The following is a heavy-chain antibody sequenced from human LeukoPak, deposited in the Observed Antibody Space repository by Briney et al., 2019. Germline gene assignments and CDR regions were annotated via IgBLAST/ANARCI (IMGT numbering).Heavy chain of an antibody. V-gene: IGHV1-69*06. D-gene: IGHD3-10*01. CDR3: AKCSCRLFVWFGGPNWFDP. CDR2: IIPIFGTA. CDR1: GGTFSSYA. Sequence: SVKVSCKASGGTFSSYAISWVRQAPGQGLEWMGGIIPIFGTANYAQKFQGRVTITADKSTSTAYMELSSLRSEDTAVYYCAKCSCRLFVWFGGPNWFDPWGQGTLVTVSS. J-gene: IGHJ5*02.